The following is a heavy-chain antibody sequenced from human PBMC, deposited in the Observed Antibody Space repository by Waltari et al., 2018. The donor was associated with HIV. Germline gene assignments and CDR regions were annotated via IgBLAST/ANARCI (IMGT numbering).Heavy chain of an antibody. CDR2: INHSGST. V-gene: IGHV4-34*01. CDR3: VRRGAYDSSGYTFDY. J-gene: IGHJ4*02. D-gene: IGHD3-22*01. Sequence: QVQLQQWGAGLLKPSETLSLTCAVYGGSFSGYYWSWIRQPPGKGLEWIGEINHSGSTNYNPSLKSRVTISVDTSKNQFSLKLSSVTAADTAVYDCVRRGAYDSSGYTFDYWGQGTLVTVSS. CDR1: GGSFSGYY.